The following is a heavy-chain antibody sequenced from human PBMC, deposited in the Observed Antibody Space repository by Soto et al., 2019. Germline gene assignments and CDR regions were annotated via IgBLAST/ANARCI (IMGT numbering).Heavy chain of an antibody. CDR3: ARGHYV. Sequence: SETLSLTCAVYGGSFSGYYWSWIRQPPGKGLEWIGEINHSGSTNYNPSLKSRVTISVDTSKNQFSLKLSSVTAADTAVYYCARGHYVWGQGTLVTVSS. D-gene: IGHD3-16*01. J-gene: IGHJ4*02. V-gene: IGHV4-34*01. CDR2: INHSGST. CDR1: GGSFSGYY.